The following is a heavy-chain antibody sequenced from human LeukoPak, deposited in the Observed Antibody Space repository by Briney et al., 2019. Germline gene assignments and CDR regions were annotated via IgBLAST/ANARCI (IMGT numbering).Heavy chain of an antibody. V-gene: IGHV3-30*18. CDR2: ISYDGSNK. Sequence: GGSLRLSCAASGFTFSSYGMHWVRQAPGKGLEWVAVISYDGSNKYYADSVKGRFTISRDNSKNTLYLQMNSLRAEDTAVYYCAKDPDRSYPIDYWGQGTLVTVSS. CDR1: GFTFSSYG. J-gene: IGHJ4*02. CDR3: AKDPDRSYPIDY. D-gene: IGHD1-26*01.